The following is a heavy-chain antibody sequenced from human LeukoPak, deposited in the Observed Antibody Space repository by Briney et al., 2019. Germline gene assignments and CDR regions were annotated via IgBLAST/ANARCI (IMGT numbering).Heavy chain of an antibody. Sequence: ASVKVSCKASGYTFTNFGVSWVRQAPGQGLEWMGWISAYNGNTDFAQKFQVRATLTIETSTATAYMDLRSLKSDDTAVYYCARDRYSGAYSFDYWGHGTLVTVSS. CDR2: ISAYNGNT. J-gene: IGHJ4*01. V-gene: IGHV1-18*01. CDR3: ARDRYSGAYSFDY. CDR1: GYTFTNFG. D-gene: IGHD5-12*01.